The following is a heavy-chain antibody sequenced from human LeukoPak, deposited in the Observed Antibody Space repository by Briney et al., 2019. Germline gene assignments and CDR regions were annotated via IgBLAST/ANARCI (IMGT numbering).Heavy chain of an antibody. CDR1: GGSISSSSYY. V-gene: IGHV4-39*07. D-gene: IGHD2-15*01. J-gene: IGHJ5*02. Sequence: SETLSLTCTVSGGSISSSSYYWGWIRQPPGKGLEWIGSIYYSGSTYYNPSLKSRVTISVDTSKNQFSLKLSSVTAADTAVYYCARAPNYRYCSGGSCSGWFDPWGQGTLVTVSS. CDR2: IYYSGST. CDR3: ARAPNYRYCSGGSCSGWFDP.